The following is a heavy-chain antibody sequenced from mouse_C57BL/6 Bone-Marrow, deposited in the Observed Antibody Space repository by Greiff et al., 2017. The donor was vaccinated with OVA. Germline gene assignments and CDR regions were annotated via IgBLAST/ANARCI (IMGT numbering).Heavy chain of an antibody. V-gene: IGHV5-6*01. CDR2: ISSGGSYT. D-gene: IGHD2-3*01. CDR3: ARQRAYDGYYEDY. Sequence: EVKLVESGGDLAKPGGSLKLSCAASGFTFSSYGMSWVRPTPDKRLEWVATISSGGSYTYYPDSVKGRFTISRDNAKNTLYLQMSSLKSEDTAMYYCARQRAYDGYYEDYWGQGTTLTVSS. J-gene: IGHJ2*01. CDR1: GFTFSSYG.